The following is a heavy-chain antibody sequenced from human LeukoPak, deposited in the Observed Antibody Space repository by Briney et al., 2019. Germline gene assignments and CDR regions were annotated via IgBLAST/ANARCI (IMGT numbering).Heavy chain of an antibody. V-gene: IGHV3-30*04. Sequence: PGGSLRLSCAASGFTFSSYAMHWVRQAPGKGLEWVAVISYDGSNKYYADSVKGRFTISRDNSKNTLYLQMNSLRAEDTAVYYCATDPWYFDYWGQGTLVTVSS. CDR2: ISYDGSNK. CDR1: GFTFSSYA. J-gene: IGHJ4*02. CDR3: ATDPWYFDY.